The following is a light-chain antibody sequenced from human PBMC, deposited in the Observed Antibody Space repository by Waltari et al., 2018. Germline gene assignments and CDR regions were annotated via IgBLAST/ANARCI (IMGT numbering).Light chain of an antibody. Sequence: DIQMTQSPSSLSASLGDRVTITCRASQSISKCLNWYQQRPGKAPKLLIYGKSSLQSGVPSRFSGSGSGTDFTLTINTPQPEDFATYFCQQSYGPPYTFGQGTRLEIK. J-gene: IGKJ2*01. CDR1: QSISKC. CDR3: QQSYGPPYT. V-gene: IGKV1-39*01. CDR2: GKS.